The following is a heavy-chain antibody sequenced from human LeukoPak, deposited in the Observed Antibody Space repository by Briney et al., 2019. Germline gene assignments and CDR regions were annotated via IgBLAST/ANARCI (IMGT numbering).Heavy chain of an antibody. CDR2: INPNSGGT. V-gene: IGHV1-2*02. CDR3: ARDPYYYDSSGSWDY. CDR1: GYTFTGYY. D-gene: IGHD3-22*01. Sequence: VASVKVSCKASGYTFTGYYMHWVRQAPGQGLEWMGWINPNSGGTNYAQKFQGRVTMTRDTSISTAYMELSRLRSDDTAVYYCARDPYYYDSSGSWDYWGQGTLVTVSS. J-gene: IGHJ4*02.